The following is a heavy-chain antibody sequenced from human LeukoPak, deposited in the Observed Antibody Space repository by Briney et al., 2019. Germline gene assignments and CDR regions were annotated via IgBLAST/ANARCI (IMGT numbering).Heavy chain of an antibody. D-gene: IGHD4-17*01. CDR3: ARTHYGDYFYNWFDP. CDR1: GGSISGYY. CDR2: IYYSGST. V-gene: IGHV4-59*01. Sequence: PSETLSLTCTVSGGSISGYYWSWIRQPPGKGLEWIGYIYYSGSTNYNPSLKSRVTISVDTSKNQFSLKLSSVTAADTAVYYCARTHYGDYFYNWFDPWGQGTLVTVSS. J-gene: IGHJ5*02.